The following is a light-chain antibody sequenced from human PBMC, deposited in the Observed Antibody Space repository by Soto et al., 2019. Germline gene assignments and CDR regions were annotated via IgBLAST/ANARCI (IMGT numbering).Light chain of an antibody. V-gene: IGKV3-15*01. J-gene: IGKJ1*01. Sequence: EMVMTQSPAILSVSPGESATLSCRASQSVNSNYLAWYQQHPGQPPRLLIYGISTRATGIPARFSGSGSGTEFSLTISSLQSEDSAVYFCQQYGRTFGQGTKVDIK. CDR2: GIS. CDR1: QSVNSN. CDR3: QQYGRT.